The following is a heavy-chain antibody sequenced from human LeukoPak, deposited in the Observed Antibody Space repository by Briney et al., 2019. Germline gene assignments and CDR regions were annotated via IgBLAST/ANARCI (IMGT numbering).Heavy chain of an antibody. J-gene: IGHJ5*02. CDR1: GYTFTSYG. V-gene: IGHV1-18*01. Sequence: ASVKVSRKASGYTFTSYGISWVRQAPGQGLEWMGWISAYNGNTNYAQKLQGRVTMTTDTSTSTAYMELRSLRSDDTAVYYCARQYSSSWYDWFDPWGQGTLVTVSS. CDR2: ISAYNGNT. CDR3: ARQYSSSWYDWFDP. D-gene: IGHD6-13*01.